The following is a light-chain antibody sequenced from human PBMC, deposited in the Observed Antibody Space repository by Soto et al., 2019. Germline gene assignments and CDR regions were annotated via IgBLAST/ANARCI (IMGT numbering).Light chain of an antibody. Sequence: DIHMTQSPSTLSASVGDRVTITCRASQSISSWLAWYQQKPGKAPKLLIYDASGLESGVPSRFSGSGSGTEFTLTISSLQPDDFATYYFQQYNSYSRTFGQGTKLEIK. V-gene: IGKV1-5*01. CDR1: QSISSW. CDR3: QQYNSYSRT. CDR2: DAS. J-gene: IGKJ2*01.